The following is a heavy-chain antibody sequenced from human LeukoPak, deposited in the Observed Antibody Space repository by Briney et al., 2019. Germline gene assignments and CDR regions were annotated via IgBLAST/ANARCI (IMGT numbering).Heavy chain of an antibody. V-gene: IGHV3-23*01. J-gene: IGHJ6*02. CDR3: AGGAGVYYYGMDV. Sequence: GGSLRLSCAASGFTFSSFGLSWVRQAPGKGLGWVSAISGSGGSPYYADSVKGRFTISRDHSKNTLYLQMTSLRAEDTALYYCAGGAGVYYYGMDVWGQGTSVTVSS. CDR2: ISGSGGSP. CDR1: GFTFSSFG.